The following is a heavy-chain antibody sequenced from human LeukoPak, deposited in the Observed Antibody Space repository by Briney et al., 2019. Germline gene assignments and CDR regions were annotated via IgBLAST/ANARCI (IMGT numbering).Heavy chain of an antibody. Sequence: SDTLSLTCAVSGYSISSSNWWGWLRQPPGKGLERIGYIYYSGSTYYNPSLKSRVTMSVDTSKNHFSLKLSSVTAVDTAVYYCARTQSGSYYVFDYWAQGTLVTVSS. J-gene: IGHJ4*02. D-gene: IGHD1-26*01. V-gene: IGHV4-28*01. CDR2: IYYSGST. CDR1: GYSISSSNW. CDR3: ARTQSGSYYVFDY.